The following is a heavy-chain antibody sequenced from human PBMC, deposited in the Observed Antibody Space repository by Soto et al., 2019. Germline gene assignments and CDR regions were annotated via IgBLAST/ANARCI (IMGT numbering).Heavy chain of an antibody. CDR1: ISTFRSNG. Sequence: QVQLVESGGGVVQPGRSLRLSCAGSISTFRSNGIHWVRQAPGKGLEWVAVVSYDGVNKDYADSVKGRFTISRDNSKSTVHLQMHSLRAADTAVYHCARHPSSEIRGYYGFDVWGQGTSVTVSS. D-gene: IGHD3-10*01. CDR3: ARHPSSEIRGYYGFDV. J-gene: IGHJ6*02. CDR2: VSYDGVNK. V-gene: IGHV3-30-3*01.